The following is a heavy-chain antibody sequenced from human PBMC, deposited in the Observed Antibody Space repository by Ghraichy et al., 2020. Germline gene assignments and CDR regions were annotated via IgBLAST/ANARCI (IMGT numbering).Heavy chain of an antibody. CDR2: IKSKTDGGTT. D-gene: IGHD2-15*01. J-gene: IGHJ3*02. CDR3: TTGGGADGFDI. Sequence: GGSLRLSCAASGFTFSEAWMTWVRRAPGKGLEWVGRIKSKTDGGTTDYAASVKGRFTISRDDSKDTVYLQMNSLKTEDTAMYYCTTGGGADGFDIWGQGTRVTVSP. CDR1: GFTFSEAW. V-gene: IGHV3-15*01.